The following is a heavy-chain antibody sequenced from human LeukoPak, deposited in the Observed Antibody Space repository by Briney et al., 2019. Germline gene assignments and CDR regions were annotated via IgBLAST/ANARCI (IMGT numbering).Heavy chain of an antibody. CDR3: ARGVSSSWFSSWFDS. CDR2: VNPNTGGT. Sequence: ASVKVSCKTSGYNFIDYYINWVRQAPGQGLEWMAWVNPNTGGTKFAQRFQGRVTMTRDTSISTAYMELSRLTSDDTAVYYCARGVSSSWFSSWFDSWGQGTLVSVSS. J-gene: IGHJ5*01. CDR1: GYNFIDYY. D-gene: IGHD3-22*01. V-gene: IGHV1-2*02.